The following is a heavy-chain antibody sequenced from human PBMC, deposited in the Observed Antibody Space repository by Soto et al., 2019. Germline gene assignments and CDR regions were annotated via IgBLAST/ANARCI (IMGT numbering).Heavy chain of an antibody. CDR3: ATLAGTGSYRDLYFDN. CDR1: GYSFTSYW. Sequence: GESLKISCKGSGYSFTSYWISWVRQMPGKGLEWMGRIDPSDSYTNYSPSFQGHVTISADKSISTAYLQWSSLKASDTAMYYCATLAGTGSYRDLYFDNWGQGTPVTVSS. D-gene: IGHD1-26*01. V-gene: IGHV5-10-1*01. CDR2: IDPSDSYT. J-gene: IGHJ4*02.